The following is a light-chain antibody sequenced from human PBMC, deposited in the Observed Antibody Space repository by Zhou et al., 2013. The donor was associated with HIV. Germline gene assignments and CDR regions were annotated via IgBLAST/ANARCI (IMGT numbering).Light chain of an antibody. V-gene: IGKV1-5*03. Sequence: DIQMTQSPSTLSASVGDRVIITCRASQSISNWLAWYQQKPGKAPKLLIYKASSLESGVPSRFSGSGSGTDFSLTISSLQPEDFATYYCQQANSFPRTFGQGTKVEIK. CDR3: QQANSFPRT. CDR2: KAS. CDR1: QSISNW. J-gene: IGKJ1*01.